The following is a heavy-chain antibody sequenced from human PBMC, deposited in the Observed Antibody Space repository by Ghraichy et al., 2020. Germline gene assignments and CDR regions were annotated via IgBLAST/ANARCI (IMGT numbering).Heavy chain of an antibody. Sequence: GGSLRLSCAASGFTFSSYEMNWVRQAPGKGLEWVSYISSSGSNIYYADSVKGRFTISRDNAKNSLYLQMNSLRAEDTAVYYCARGSGWEYGDYGFLDYWGQGTLVTVSS. V-gene: IGHV3-48*03. J-gene: IGHJ4*02. CDR2: ISSSGSNI. D-gene: IGHD4-17*01. CDR3: ARGSGWEYGDYGFLDY. CDR1: GFTFSSYE.